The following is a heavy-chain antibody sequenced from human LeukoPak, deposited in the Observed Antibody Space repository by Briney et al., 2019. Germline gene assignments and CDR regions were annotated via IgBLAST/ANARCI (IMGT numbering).Heavy chain of an antibody. Sequence: ASVKVSCKTSDYTFTSYGINWVRQAPGQGLEWMGWISAYNGNTNYAQKFQGRVTMTTDTSTSTAYMELRSLRSDDTAVYYCARAPWGHGVDYWGQGTLVTVSS. CDR1: DYTFTSYG. V-gene: IGHV1-18*01. D-gene: IGHD7-27*01. J-gene: IGHJ4*02. CDR3: ARAPWGHGVDY. CDR2: ISAYNGNT.